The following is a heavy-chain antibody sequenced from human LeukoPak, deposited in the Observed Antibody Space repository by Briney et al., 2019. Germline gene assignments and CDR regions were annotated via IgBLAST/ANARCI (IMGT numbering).Heavy chain of an antibody. CDR3: AREPVVVVPAAIYYYYGMDV. CDR2: IYTSGST. D-gene: IGHD2-2*01. J-gene: IGHJ6*02. CDR1: GYSISSYY. Sequence: PSETLSLTCAVSGYSISSYYWSWIRQPAGKGLEWIGRIYTSGSTNYNPSLKSRVTMSVDTSKNQFSLKLSSVTAADTAVYYCAREPVVVVPAAIYYYYGMDVWGQGTTVTVSS. V-gene: IGHV4-4*07.